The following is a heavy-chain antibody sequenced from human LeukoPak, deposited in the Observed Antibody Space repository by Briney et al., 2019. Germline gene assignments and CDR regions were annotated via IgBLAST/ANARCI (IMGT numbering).Heavy chain of an antibody. CDR3: ARGREVVVAATLPYDY. V-gene: IGHV1-8*03. D-gene: IGHD2-15*01. CDR2: MNPNSGNT. CDR1: GYTFTNFD. Sequence: ASVKVSCKASGYTFTNFDGNWVRQGTGQGPERMGWMNPNSGNTGYAQKFQGRVTITRNTSISTAYMELSSLRSEDTAVYYCARGREVVVAATLPYDYWGQGTLVTVSS. J-gene: IGHJ4*02.